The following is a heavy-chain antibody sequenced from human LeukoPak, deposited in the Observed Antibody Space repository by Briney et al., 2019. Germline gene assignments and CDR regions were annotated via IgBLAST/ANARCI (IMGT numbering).Heavy chain of an antibody. V-gene: IGHV1-2*02. CDR3: ARLARYGMDV. Sequence: ASVKVSCKASGYTFTDYSDYYIHWVRQAPGQGLEWMGWISPHNGVTNYAQKFQGRVTMTRDTSISTAYMDLSSLKSDDTAVYYCARLARYGMDVWGQGTTVTVSS. J-gene: IGHJ6*02. CDR1: GYTFTDYSDYY. CDR2: ISPHNGVT.